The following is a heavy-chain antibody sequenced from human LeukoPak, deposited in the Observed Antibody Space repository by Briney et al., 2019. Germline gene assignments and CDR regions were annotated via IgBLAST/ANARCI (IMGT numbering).Heavy chain of an antibody. V-gene: IGHV3-53*01. Sequence: GGSLRLSCAASGFSVSIKYMNWVRQAPGKGLEWVSILYSSGTTYYANSVKGRFTISRDNSENKLFLQMNSLKASDTAMYYCARALLAAAFDYWGQGTLVTVSS. J-gene: IGHJ4*02. CDR1: GFSVSIKY. CDR3: ARALLAAAFDY. D-gene: IGHD6-25*01. CDR2: LYSSGTT.